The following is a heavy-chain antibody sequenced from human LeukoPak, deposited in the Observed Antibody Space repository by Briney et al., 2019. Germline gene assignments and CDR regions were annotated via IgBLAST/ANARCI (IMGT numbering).Heavy chain of an antibody. J-gene: IGHJ4*02. V-gene: IGHV4-59*01. CDR1: GGSISSYY. CDR2: IYYSGST. D-gene: IGHD3-22*01. CDR3: AREANYYDSSGYSSRFDY. Sequence: PSETLSLTCTVSGGSISSYYLSWIRQPPGKGLEWIGYIYYSGSTNYNPSLKSRVTISVDTSKSQFSLKLSSVTAADTAVYYCAREANYYDSSGYSSRFDYWGQGTLVTVSS.